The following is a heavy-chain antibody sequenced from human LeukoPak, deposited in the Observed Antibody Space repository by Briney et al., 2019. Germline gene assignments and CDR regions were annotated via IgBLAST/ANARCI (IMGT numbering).Heavy chain of an antibody. CDR1: GFTFSTSA. CDR3: AKGGESYYGSGSFTPFDY. D-gene: IGHD3-10*01. J-gene: IGHJ4*02. V-gene: IGHV3-30*02. CDR2: IRYDGSNK. Sequence: QAGGSLRLSCAASGFTFSTSAMHWVRQAPGKGLEWVAFIRYDGSNKYYADSVKGRFTISRDNSKNTLYLQMNSLRAEDTAMYYCAKGGESYYGSGSFTPFDYWGQGTLVTVSS.